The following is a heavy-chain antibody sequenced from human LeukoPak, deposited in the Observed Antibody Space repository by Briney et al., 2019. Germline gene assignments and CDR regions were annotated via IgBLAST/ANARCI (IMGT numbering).Heavy chain of an antibody. V-gene: IGHV3-33*01. Sequence: GRSLRLSCAASGFTFSSYGMHWVRQAPGKGLEWVAVIWYDGSNKYYADSVKGRFTISRDNSKNTLYLQMNSLRAEDTAVYYCARSVRPRDAFDIRGQGTMVTVSS. CDR2: IWYDGSNK. CDR1: GFTFSSYG. J-gene: IGHJ3*02. CDR3: ARSVRPRDAFDI. D-gene: IGHD1-1*01.